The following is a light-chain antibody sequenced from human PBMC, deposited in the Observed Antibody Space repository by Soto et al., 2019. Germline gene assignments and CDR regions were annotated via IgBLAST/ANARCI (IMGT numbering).Light chain of an antibody. CDR3: QQYYSIPPA. Sequence: DIVMTQSPDSLAVSLGERATINCKSSQSVLYSSNNKNYLAWYQQKPGQPPKLLIYWASTRESGVPDRFSGSGSGTDFTLNISSLQAEDVAVYYCQQYYSIPPAFGQGTKVEIK. CDR2: WAS. J-gene: IGKJ1*01. V-gene: IGKV4-1*01. CDR1: QSVLYSSNNKNY.